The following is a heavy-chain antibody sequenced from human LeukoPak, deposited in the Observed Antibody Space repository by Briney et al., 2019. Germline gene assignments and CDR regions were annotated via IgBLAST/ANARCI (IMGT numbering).Heavy chain of an antibody. CDR2: IIPILGIA. V-gene: IGHV1-69*04. CDR3: ARDLAATTWTGGAFDI. J-gene: IGHJ3*02. CDR1: GGTFSSYA. Sequence: SVKVSCKASGGTFSSYAISWVRQAPGQGLEWMGRIIPILGIANYAQKFQGRVTITADKSTSTAYMELSSLRSEDTAVYYCARDLAATTWTGGAFDIWGQGTMVTVPS. D-gene: IGHD6-25*01.